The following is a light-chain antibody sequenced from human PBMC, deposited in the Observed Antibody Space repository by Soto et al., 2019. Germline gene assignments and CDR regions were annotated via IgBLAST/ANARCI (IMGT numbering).Light chain of an antibody. CDR3: CSYAGRYIYV. CDR1: SSDVGTYNY. V-gene: IGLV2-11*01. J-gene: IGLJ1*01. Sequence: QSALTQPRSVSGSPGQSVTISCSGTSSDVGTYNYVSWYQQQPGKAPKLMIYDVTKRPSGVPDRFSGSKSGYTASLTISGLQAEDEADYYCCSYAGRYIYVFGTGTKVTV. CDR2: DVT.